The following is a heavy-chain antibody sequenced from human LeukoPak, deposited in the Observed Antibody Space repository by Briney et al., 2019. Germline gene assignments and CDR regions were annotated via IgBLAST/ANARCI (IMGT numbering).Heavy chain of an antibody. J-gene: IGHJ4*02. Sequence: LSLTCTVSGGSLSSYYWSWIRQPPGKGLEWVSYISSSGSTKYYADSVKGRFTISRDNAKNSLYLQMNSLRSDDTAVYYCARDVTFGEFLGSFDYWGQGTLVTVSS. CDR2: ISSSGSTK. V-gene: IGHV3-11*01. CDR3: ARDVTFGEFLGSFDY. D-gene: IGHD3-10*01. CDR1: GGSLSSYY.